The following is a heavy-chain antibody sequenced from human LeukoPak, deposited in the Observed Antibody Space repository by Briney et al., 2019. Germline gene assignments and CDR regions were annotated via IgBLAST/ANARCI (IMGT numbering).Heavy chain of an antibody. CDR2: INHSGST. V-gene: IGHV4-34*01. CDR3: ARGGTHNTYCGGDCYSSEYFQD. D-gene: IGHD2-21*02. CDR1: GGSFSGYY. J-gene: IGHJ1*01. Sequence: SETLSLTCAVYGGSFSGYYWSWIRQPPGKGLEWIGEINHSGSTNYNPSLKSRVTISVDTSKNQFSLKLSSVTAADTAVYYCARGGTHNTYCGGDCYSSEYFQDWGQGTLVTVSS.